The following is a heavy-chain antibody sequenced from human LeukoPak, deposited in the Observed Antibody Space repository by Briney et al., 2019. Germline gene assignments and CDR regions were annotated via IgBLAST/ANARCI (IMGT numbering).Heavy chain of an antibody. Sequence: ASVKVSCKASGYTFTGYYIHWVRQAPGQGLEWMGRINPNSGGTNYAQNFQDRVTMTRDTSISTAYMELSRLRSDDTAVYYCARGGITAIVVVTTGTFDIWGQGTVITVSS. CDR3: ARGGITAIVVVTTGTFDI. D-gene: IGHD3-22*01. J-gene: IGHJ3*02. CDR1: GYTFTGYY. CDR2: INPNSGGT. V-gene: IGHV1-2*06.